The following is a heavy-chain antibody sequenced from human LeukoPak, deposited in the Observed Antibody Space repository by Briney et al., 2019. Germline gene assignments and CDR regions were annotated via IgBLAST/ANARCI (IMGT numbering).Heavy chain of an antibody. D-gene: IGHD3-3*01. CDR2: ISSSSSTI. Sequence: GGSLRLSCAASGFAFSSYSMNWVRQAPGKGLEWVSYISSSSSTIYYADSVKGRFTISRDNAKNSLYLQMNSLRAEDTAVYYCAREDEDFWSGYRGFDYWGQGTLVTVSS. J-gene: IGHJ4*02. CDR1: GFAFSSYS. V-gene: IGHV3-48*01. CDR3: AREDEDFWSGYRGFDY.